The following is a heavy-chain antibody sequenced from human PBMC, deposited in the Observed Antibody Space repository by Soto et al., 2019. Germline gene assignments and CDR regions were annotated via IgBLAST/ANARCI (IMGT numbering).Heavy chain of an antibody. V-gene: IGHV3-48*02. Sequence: GGSLRLSCAASGFTFSSYSMNWVRQAPGKGLEWVSYISSSSSTIYYADSVKGRFTISRDNAKNSLYLQMNSLRDEDTAVYYCARSGGYCSSTSCHIDFDYWGQGTLVTVSS. J-gene: IGHJ4*02. CDR1: GFTFSSYS. D-gene: IGHD2-2*01. CDR3: ARSGGYCSSTSCHIDFDY. CDR2: ISSSSSTI.